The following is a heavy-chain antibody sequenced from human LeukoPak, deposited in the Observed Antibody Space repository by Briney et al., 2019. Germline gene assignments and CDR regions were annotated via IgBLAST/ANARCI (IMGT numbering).Heavy chain of an antibody. CDR3: ARDCAGYGDYAFDY. Sequence: HWASVKVSCKASGYTFTGYYMHWVRQAPGQGLEWMGWINPNSGGTNYAQKFQGRVTMTRDTSISTAYMELSRLRSDGTAVYYCARDCAGYGDYAFDYWGQGTLVTVSS. J-gene: IGHJ4*02. CDR1: GYTFTGYY. V-gene: IGHV1-2*02. CDR2: INPNSGGT. D-gene: IGHD4-17*01.